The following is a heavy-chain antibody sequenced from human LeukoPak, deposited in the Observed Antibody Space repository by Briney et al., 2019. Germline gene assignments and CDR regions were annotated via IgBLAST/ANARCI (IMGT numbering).Heavy chain of an antibody. D-gene: IGHD3-16*01. CDR3: ASTYYDYVWGSFLYYYYGMDV. CDR2: ISGDGGST. V-gene: IGHV3-43*02. J-gene: IGHJ6*02. Sequence: PGGSLRLSCAASGFTFDDYAMHWVRQAPGKGLEWVSLISGDGGSTYYADSVEGRFTISRDNSKNSLYLQMNSLRTEDTALYYCASTYYDYVWGSFLYYYYGMDVWGQGTTVTVSS. CDR1: GFTFDDYA.